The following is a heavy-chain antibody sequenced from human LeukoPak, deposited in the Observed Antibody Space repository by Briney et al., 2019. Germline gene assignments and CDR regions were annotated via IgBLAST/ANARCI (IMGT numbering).Heavy chain of an antibody. V-gene: IGHV3-33*08. D-gene: IGHD4/OR15-4a*01. CDR3: ATLTGPTDY. CDR1: GFTFTSYS. Sequence: GGSLRLSCAASGFTFTSYSMSWVRQAPGKGLEWVAVIWYDGSNKYYADSVKGRFTISRDNSKNTLYLQMNSLRAEDTAVYYCATLTGPTDYWGQGTLVTVSS. CDR2: IWYDGSNK. J-gene: IGHJ4*02.